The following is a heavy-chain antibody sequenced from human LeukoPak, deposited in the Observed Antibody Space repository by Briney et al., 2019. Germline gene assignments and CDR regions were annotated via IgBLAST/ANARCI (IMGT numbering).Heavy chain of an antibody. CDR1: GGSFSGYY. CDR3: ASRYGDYETDWYFDL. J-gene: IGHJ2*01. V-gene: IGHV4-34*01. Sequence: SETLSLTCAVYGGSFSGYYWSWIRQPPGKGLEWIGEINHSGSTNYNPSLKSRVTISVDTSKNQFSLKLSSVTAADTAVYYCASRYGDYETDWYFDLWGRGTLVTVSS. D-gene: IGHD4-17*01. CDR2: INHSGST.